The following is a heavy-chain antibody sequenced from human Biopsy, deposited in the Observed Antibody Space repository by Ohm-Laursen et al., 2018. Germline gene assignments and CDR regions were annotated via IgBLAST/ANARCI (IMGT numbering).Heavy chain of an antibody. CDR2: INPSGSTT. Sequence: GASVTVSCEVSGYSFTSYYMHWARHPPGPGLEWMGLINPSGSTTSHPQIFHGRVTTTRDTSKSTVYMELSSLRCADTAVYFCARNTGWYGDLYYFDYWGQGTLVTVSS. V-gene: IGHV1-46*01. CDR1: GYSFTSYY. D-gene: IGHD6-19*01. J-gene: IGHJ4*02. CDR3: ARNTGWYGDLYYFDY.